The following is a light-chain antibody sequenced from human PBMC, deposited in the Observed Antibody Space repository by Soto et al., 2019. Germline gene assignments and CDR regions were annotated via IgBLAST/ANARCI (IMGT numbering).Light chain of an antibody. J-gene: IGKJ4*01. V-gene: IGKV1-5*01. Sequence: DIQMTQSPSTLSASVGDRVTITCRASQSISSWLAWYQQKLGKAPKLLIYDASSLESGVPSRFSGSGSGTEFTLTISSLQPDDFATYYCQHYNSYSLTFGGGTKVDIK. CDR1: QSISSW. CDR3: QHYNSYSLT. CDR2: DAS.